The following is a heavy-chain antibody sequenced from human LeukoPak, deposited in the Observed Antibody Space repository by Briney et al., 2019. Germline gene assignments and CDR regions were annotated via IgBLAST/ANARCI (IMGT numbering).Heavy chain of an antibody. J-gene: IGHJ5*02. CDR3: ARPLTPRPNWFDP. Sequence: SETLSLTCTVSGGSISSSSYYWGWIRQPPGKGLEWIGSIYYSGSTYYNPSLKSRVTISVDTSKNQFSLKLSSVTAADTAVYYCARPLTPRPNWFDPWGQGTLVTVSS. CDR1: GGSISSSSYY. V-gene: IGHV4-39*01. CDR2: IYYSGST.